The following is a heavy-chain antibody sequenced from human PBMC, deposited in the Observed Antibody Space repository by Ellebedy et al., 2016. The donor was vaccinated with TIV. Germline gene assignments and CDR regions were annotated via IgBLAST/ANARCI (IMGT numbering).Heavy chain of an antibody. CDR1: GYTFTTYY. D-gene: IGHD3-3*01. J-gene: IGHJ6*02. CDR2: INPSDGRR. CDR3: ARDRRRIVRFLEWFGDRYYGMDV. Sequence: AASVKVSCKASGYTFTTYYIHWVRQAPGQGLEWMGRINPSDGRRSYAQKFQGRVTMTTDTSTSTAYMELRSLRSDDTAVYYCARDRRRIVRFLEWFGDRYYGMDVWGQGTTVTVSS. V-gene: IGHV1-46*01.